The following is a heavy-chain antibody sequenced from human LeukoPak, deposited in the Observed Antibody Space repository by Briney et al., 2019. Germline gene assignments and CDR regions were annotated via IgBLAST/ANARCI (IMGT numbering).Heavy chain of an antibody. CDR3: ARDSWAFYGDYTNWFDP. Sequence: SETLSLTCTVSGGSISSYYWSWIRQPAGKGLEWIGRIYSTGSANYNPSLKSRVTMSVDTSKNQFSLKLSSVTAADTAVYYCARDSWAFYGDYTNWFDPWGQGTLVTVSS. D-gene: IGHD4-17*01. J-gene: IGHJ5*02. CDR1: GGSISSYY. V-gene: IGHV4-4*07. CDR2: IYSTGSA.